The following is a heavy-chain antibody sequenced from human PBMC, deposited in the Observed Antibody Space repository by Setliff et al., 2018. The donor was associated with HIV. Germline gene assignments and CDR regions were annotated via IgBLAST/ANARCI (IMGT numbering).Heavy chain of an antibody. CDR2: INPNNGVT. CDR3: TRGGSVVVVTPMSAFDI. CDR1: GYSVTGYW. V-gene: IGHV1-2*04. J-gene: IGHJ3*02. D-gene: IGHD2-21*02. Sequence: VASVKVSCKASGYSVTGYWMHWVRQAPGQGLEWMGWINPNNGVTKTSQKFQDWVTMTRDRSISTAFLEVKSDDTAVYYCTRGGSVVVVTPMSAFDIWGQGTTVTVSS.